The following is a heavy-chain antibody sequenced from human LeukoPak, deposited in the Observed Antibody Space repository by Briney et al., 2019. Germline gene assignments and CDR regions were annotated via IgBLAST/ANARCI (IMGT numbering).Heavy chain of an antibody. CDR1: GFTFSSYG. CDR3: ANYDFWSGFRDV. CDR2: ISYDGSNK. V-gene: IGHV3-30*18. Sequence: PGGSLRLSCAASGFTFSSYGMHWVRQAPGKGLEWVAVISYDGSNKYYADSVKGRFTISRDNSKNTLYLQMNSLRAEDTAVYYCANYDFWSGFRDVWGKGTTVTVSS. J-gene: IGHJ6*04. D-gene: IGHD3-3*01.